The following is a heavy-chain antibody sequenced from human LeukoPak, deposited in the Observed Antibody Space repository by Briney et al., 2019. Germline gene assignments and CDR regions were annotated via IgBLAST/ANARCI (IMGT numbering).Heavy chain of an antibody. D-gene: IGHD3-10*01. Sequence: SETLSLTCAVYGGSFSGYYWSWIRQPPGKGLEWIGEINHSGSTNYNPSLKSRITISVDTSKNQFSLKLSSVTAADTAVYYCARGWAFGYWGQGTLVTVSS. J-gene: IGHJ4*02. CDR1: GGSFSGYY. CDR3: ARGWAFGY. CDR2: INHSGST. V-gene: IGHV4-34*01.